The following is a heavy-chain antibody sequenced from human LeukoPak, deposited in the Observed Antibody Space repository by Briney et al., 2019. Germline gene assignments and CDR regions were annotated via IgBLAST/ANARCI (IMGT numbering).Heavy chain of an antibody. V-gene: IGHV1-46*01. Sequence: ASVKVSCKASGYTFTSYYMHWVRQAPGQGLEWMGIINPSGGSTSYAQKFQGRVTMTRDTSTSTAYMELRSLRSDDTAVYYCARDGRRGWLRGGVDYWGQGTLVTVSS. CDR1: GYTFTSYY. CDR3: ARDGRRGWLRGGVDY. CDR2: INPSGGST. D-gene: IGHD5-12*01. J-gene: IGHJ4*02.